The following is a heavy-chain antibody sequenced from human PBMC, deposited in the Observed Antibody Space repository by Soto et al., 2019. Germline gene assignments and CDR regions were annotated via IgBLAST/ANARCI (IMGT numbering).Heavy chain of an antibody. CDR3: ARQEYYYDSSGYYSY. J-gene: IGHJ4*02. CDR1: GGSISSSNYY. CDR2: IYYSGST. D-gene: IGHD3-22*01. Sequence: QLQLQESGPGLVKPSETLSLTCTVSGGSISSSNYYWGWIRQPPGKGLEWIGSIYYSGSTYYNPSLKSRVPRSVDTSKNHFSLTLSSVTAADTAVYYCARQEYYYDSSGYYSYWGQGTLVTVSS. V-gene: IGHV4-39*01.